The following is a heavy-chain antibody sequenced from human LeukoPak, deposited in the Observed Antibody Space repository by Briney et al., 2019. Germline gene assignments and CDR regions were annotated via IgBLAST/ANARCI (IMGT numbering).Heavy chain of an antibody. CDR2: IYYSGST. Sequence: SETLSLTCTVSGDSISSYYWSWIRQPPGKGLEWIGYIYYSGSTNYNPSLKSRVTISVDTSKNQFSLKLSSVTAADTAVYFCARGRVSSSTWHSTYYYYFYMDVWGKGTTVTVSS. D-gene: IGHD4-11*01. CDR3: ARGRVSSSTWHSTYYYYFYMDV. CDR1: GDSISSYY. V-gene: IGHV4-59*01. J-gene: IGHJ6*03.